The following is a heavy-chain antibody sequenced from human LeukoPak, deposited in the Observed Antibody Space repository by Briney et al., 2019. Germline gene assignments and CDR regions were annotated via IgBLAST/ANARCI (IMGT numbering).Heavy chain of an antibody. CDR3: ARGAYYYED. Sequence: GSLRLSCAASGFTLSNYLMHWVRQAPGKGLVWVSRINADGSSASYADSVKGRFTISRDNAKNSLYLQMNSLRAEDTAVYYCARGAYYYEDWGQGTLVTVSS. CDR2: INADGSSA. D-gene: IGHD3-22*01. V-gene: IGHV3-74*01. J-gene: IGHJ4*02. CDR1: GFTLSNYL.